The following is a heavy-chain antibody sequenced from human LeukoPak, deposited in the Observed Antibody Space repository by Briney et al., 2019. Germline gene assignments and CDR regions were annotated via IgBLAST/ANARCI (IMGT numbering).Heavy chain of an antibody. V-gene: IGHV4-61*02. CDR1: GGSISSGSYY. CDR2: IYTSGST. Sequence: SQTLSLTCTVSGGSISSGSYYWSWIRQPAGKGLEWIGRIYTSGSTNYNPSLKSRVTISVDTSKNQFSLKLSFVTAADTAVYYCARSRYGVLDYWGQGTLVTVSS. D-gene: IGHD4-17*01. J-gene: IGHJ4*02. CDR3: ARSRYGVLDY.